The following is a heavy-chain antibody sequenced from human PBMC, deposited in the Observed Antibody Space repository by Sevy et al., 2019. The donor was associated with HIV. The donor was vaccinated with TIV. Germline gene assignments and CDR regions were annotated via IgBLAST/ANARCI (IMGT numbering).Heavy chain of an antibody. J-gene: IGHJ4*02. D-gene: IGHD2-2*01. CDR2: IRSKTNNYAT. Sequence: GGSLRLSCAASGFTFGGSAMHWVRQAPGKGLEWVGRIRSKTNNYATEYGGSVKGRFTISRDDSKNKAYLQMNSLKIEDTAVYYCTRRVGSTSEIDYWGQGTLVTVSS. V-gene: IGHV3-73*01. CDR1: GFTFGGSA. CDR3: TRRVGSTSEIDY.